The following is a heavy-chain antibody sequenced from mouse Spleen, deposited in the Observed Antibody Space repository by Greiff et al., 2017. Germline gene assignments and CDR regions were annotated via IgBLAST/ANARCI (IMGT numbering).Heavy chain of an antibody. J-gene: IGHJ1*01. D-gene: IGHD2-14*01. CDR2: INPNNGGT. CDR3: VYRYDVGWYFDV. Sequence: VQLQQSGPELVKPGASVKIPCKASGYTFTDYNMDWVKQSHGKSLEWIGDINPNNGGTIYNQKFKGKATLTVDKSSSTAYMELRSLTSEDTAVYYCVYRYDVGWYFDVWGAGTTVTVSS. V-gene: IGHV1-18*01. CDR1: GYTFTDYN.